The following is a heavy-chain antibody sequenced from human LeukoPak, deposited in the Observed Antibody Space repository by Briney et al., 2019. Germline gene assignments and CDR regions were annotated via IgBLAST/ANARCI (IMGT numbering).Heavy chain of an antibody. D-gene: IGHD3-22*01. J-gene: IGHJ4*02. CDR3: ARPSDYYDSSGPSRPFDY. Sequence: ASVKVSCKASGYTFSSYAISWVRQAPGQGLEWMGGIIPIFGTANYAQKFQGRVTITADESTSTAYMELSSLRSEDTAVYYCARPSDYYDSSGPSRPFDYWGQGTLVTVSS. V-gene: IGHV1-69*13. CDR1: GYTFSSYA. CDR2: IIPIFGTA.